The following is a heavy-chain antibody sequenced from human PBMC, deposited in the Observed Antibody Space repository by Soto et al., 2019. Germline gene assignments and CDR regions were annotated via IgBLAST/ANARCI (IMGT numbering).Heavy chain of an antibody. J-gene: IGHJ4*02. CDR1: GGTFSSYA. V-gene: IGHV1-69*12. D-gene: IGHD6-13*01. CDR2: IIPIFGPA. Sequence: QVQLVQSGAEVKKPGSSVKVSCKASGGTFSSYAISWVRQAPGQGLEWMGGIIPIFGPANYAQKFQGRVTITAAESTSTAYMELSSLRSDDTAVYYCAINIAAAGRYYFDYWGQGTLVTVSS. CDR3: AINIAAAGRYYFDY.